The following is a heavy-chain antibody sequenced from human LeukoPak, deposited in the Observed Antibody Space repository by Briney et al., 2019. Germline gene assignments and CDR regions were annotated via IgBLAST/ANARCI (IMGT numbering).Heavy chain of an antibody. CDR1: GFTFSSYA. D-gene: IGHD5-18*01. J-gene: IGHJ4*02. CDR3: AKAPARGYSYGATTNEVYYFDY. Sequence: GGSLRLSCAASGFTFSSYAMSWVRQAPGKGLEWVSAISGSGGSTYYADSVKGRSTISRDNSKNTLYLQMNSLRAEDTAVYYCAKAPARGYSYGATTNEVYYFDYWGQGTLVTVSS. V-gene: IGHV3-23*01. CDR2: ISGSGGST.